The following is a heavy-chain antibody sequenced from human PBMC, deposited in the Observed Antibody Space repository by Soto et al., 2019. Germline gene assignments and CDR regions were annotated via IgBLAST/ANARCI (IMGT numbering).Heavy chain of an antibody. V-gene: IGHV4-30-2*01. CDR2: MYHSGTF. CDR1: GGSIGGVGYS. D-gene: IGHD3-10*01. J-gene: IGHJ5*02. Sequence: SETLSLTCAVSGGSIGGVGYSWSWIRQPPGGGLEWIGYMYHSGTFLKSPSLRTRLTMSLDMSKNQFSLTLNSMTAADTAVYYCARAQFYSGSGNYNNLMFDAWGQGIQVTVSS. CDR3: ARAQFYSGSGNYNNLMFDA.